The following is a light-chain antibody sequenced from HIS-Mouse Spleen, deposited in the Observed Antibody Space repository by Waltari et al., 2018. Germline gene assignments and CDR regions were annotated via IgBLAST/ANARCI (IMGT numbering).Light chain of an antibody. J-gene: IGLJ3*02. Sequence: QSALTQPASVSGSPGQSITISCTGTSSDVGGYNYVSWYQQHPGKAPKLMIYDVSNRRSGVSNRFSCSKSGNTASLTISGLQAEDEADYYCSSYTSSSTLVFGGGTKLTVL. V-gene: IGLV2-14*03. CDR2: DVS. CDR3: SSYTSSSTLV. CDR1: SSDVGGYNY.